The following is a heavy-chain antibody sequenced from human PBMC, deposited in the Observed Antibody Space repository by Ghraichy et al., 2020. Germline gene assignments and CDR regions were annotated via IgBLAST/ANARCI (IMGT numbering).Heavy chain of an antibody. D-gene: IGHD2-2*01. CDR3: SRSYSTSGARYYMDV. J-gene: IGHJ6*03. CDR2: IRNKPSGYTT. Sequence: LTLTCAASGFTFSDHFMDWVRPAPGKGLEWVGRIRNKPSGYTTEYAASVKGRFTVSRDDSMNSLYLQMNNLKTEDTAVYYCSRSYSTSGARYYMDVWGKGTTVTVSS. V-gene: IGHV3-72*01. CDR1: GFTFSDHF.